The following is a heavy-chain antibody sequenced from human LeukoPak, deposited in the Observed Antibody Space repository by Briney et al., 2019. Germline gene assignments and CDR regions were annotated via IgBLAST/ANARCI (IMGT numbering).Heavy chain of an antibody. V-gene: IGHV1-18*01. CDR1: GYTFTSYD. D-gene: IGHD1-1*01. Sequence: ASVKVSCKASGYTFTSYDINWVRQATGQGLEWMAWIGSYEGDTYSAQNFRDRLTVTSDTSTGTVYLHLRSLRPDDTAVYYCTRDFWNFDDSGGHNRDFDSWGQGTLVTVSS. CDR2: IGSYEGDT. J-gene: IGHJ5*01. CDR3: TRDFWNFDDSGGHNRDFDS.